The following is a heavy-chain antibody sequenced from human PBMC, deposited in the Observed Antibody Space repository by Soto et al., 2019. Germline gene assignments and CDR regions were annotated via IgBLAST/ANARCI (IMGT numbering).Heavy chain of an antibody. CDR1: GGSISNYY. Sequence: QVQLQESGPGLVRPSETLSLTCSVSGGSISNYYWNWIRQPPGKGLEWIRYVYYSGSTHFHPSLKSRVTMSADTSKNHFSLNLSSVTAADAAIYYCARAVNSGYPDTFDIWGQGTRVTVAS. J-gene: IGHJ3*02. CDR2: VYYSGST. CDR3: ARAVNSGYPDTFDI. D-gene: IGHD5-12*01. V-gene: IGHV4-59*01.